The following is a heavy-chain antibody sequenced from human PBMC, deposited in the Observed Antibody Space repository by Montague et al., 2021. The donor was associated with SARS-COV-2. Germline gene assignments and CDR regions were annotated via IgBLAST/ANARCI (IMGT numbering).Heavy chain of an antibody. CDR2: INQDGSHV. D-gene: IGHD5-18*01. V-gene: IGHV3-7*01. CDR1: QFTFTNYW. Sequence: SLRLSCAVSQFTFTNYWMAWVRQAPGQGLEWVAGINQDGSHVDYLDSVKGRFTISRDNAKNSLYLHMNSLSAEDTAIYYCARGDTTMSLYGIDYWGQGTLVTVSS. CDR3: ARGDTTMSLYGIDY. J-gene: IGHJ4*02.